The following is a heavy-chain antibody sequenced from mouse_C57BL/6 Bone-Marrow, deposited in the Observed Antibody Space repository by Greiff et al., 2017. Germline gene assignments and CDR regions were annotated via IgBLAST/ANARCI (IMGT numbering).Heavy chain of an antibody. Sequence: QVQLQQPGAELVQPGASVKMSCKASGYTFTSYWITWVQQRPGQGLEWIGDIYPGSGSTNYNEKFKRKATLTVDTSSSTAYMQLSSLTSKDSAVFYCARPYYSNYWYFDVWGTGTTVTVSA. CDR2: IYPGSGST. V-gene: IGHV1-55*01. CDR3: ARPYYSNYWYFDV. D-gene: IGHD2-5*01. CDR1: GYTFTSYW. J-gene: IGHJ1*03.